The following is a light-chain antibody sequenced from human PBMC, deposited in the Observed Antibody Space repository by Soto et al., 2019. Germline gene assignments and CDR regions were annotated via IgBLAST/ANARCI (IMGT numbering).Light chain of an antibody. CDR2: DNN. CDR3: GTWDDSLSPYV. J-gene: IGLJ1*01. Sequence: QSVLTQPPSVSASPGQKVTISCSGSSSNIGNNYVFWYQQLPGTAPRLLIYDNNKRPSGIPVRFSGSKSSTSATLGITGLQTGDEADYYCGTWDDSLSPYVFGTGTKVSVL. V-gene: IGLV1-51*01. CDR1: SSNIGNNY.